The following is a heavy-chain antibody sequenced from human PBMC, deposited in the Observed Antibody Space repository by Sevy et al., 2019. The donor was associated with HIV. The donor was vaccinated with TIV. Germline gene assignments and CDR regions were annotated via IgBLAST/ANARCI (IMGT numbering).Heavy chain of an antibody. CDR2: IKQDGSEK. J-gene: IGHJ6*02. CDR3: ARDPYSSSWYYYYYGMDV. V-gene: IGHV3-7*01. D-gene: IGHD6-13*01. CDR1: GFTFSSYW. Sequence: GGSLRLSCAASGFTFSSYWMSWVRQAPGKGLEWVANIKQDGSEKYYVDSVKGRFTISRDNAKNSLYLQMNSLGAEDTAVYYCARDPYSSSWYYYYYGMDVWGQGTTVTVSS.